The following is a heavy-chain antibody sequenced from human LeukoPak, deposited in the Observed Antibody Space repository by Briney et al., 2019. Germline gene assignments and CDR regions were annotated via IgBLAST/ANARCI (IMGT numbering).Heavy chain of an antibody. Sequence: ASVKVSCKVSGYTLTELSMHWVRLAPGKGLEWMGGFGPEDGETIYAQKFQGRVTMTEDTSTDTAYMELSSLRSEDTAVYYCATFENYDFFPALSDYWGQGTLVTVSS. V-gene: IGHV1-24*01. CDR3: ATFENYDFFPALSDY. D-gene: IGHD3-3*01. J-gene: IGHJ4*02. CDR2: FGPEDGET. CDR1: GYTLTELS.